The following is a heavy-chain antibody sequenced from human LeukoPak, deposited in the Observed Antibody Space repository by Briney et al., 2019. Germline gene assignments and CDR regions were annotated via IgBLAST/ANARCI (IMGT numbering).Heavy chain of an antibody. J-gene: IGHJ4*02. V-gene: IGHV1-2*06. CDR1: GYTFTGYY. D-gene: IGHD6-13*01. CDR3: ARVPVSGSWSYYFDY. Sequence: ASVKVSCKAPGYTFTGYYMHWVRQAPGQGLEWMGRINPNSGGTNYAQKFQGRVTMTRDTSISTAYMELSRLRSDDTAVYYCARVPVSGSWSYYFDYWGQGTLVTVSS. CDR2: INPNSGGT.